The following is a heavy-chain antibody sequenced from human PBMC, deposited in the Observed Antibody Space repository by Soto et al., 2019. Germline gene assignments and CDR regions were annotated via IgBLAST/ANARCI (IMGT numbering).Heavy chain of an antibody. D-gene: IGHD4-17*01. V-gene: IGHV1-69*01. Sequence: QVQLVQSGAEVKKPGSSVKVSCKASGGTFSSYAISWVRQAPGQGLEWMGGIIPIFGTANYAQKFQGRVTVTAEESTSRAYMELSRLRCEDTAVYYCARVTPTRRYCYCYGMDVWGQGTTVTVSS. CDR2: IIPIFGTA. CDR3: ARVTPTRRYCYCYGMDV. CDR1: GGTFSSYA. J-gene: IGHJ6*02.